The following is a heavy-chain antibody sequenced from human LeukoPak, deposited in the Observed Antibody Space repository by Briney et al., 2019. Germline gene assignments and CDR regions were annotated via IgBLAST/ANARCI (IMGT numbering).Heavy chain of an antibody. J-gene: IGHJ1*01. CDR1: GGSISSGSYY. CDR2: IYTSGST. V-gene: IGHV4-61*02. D-gene: IGHD3-22*01. Sequence: SQTLSLTCTVSGGSISSGSYYWSWIRQPGGKGLEWIGRIYTSGSTNYNPSLKSRFTISVDTSKNQFSLKLGSVTAADTAVYYCAREGSYYDSSGPPYFQHWGQGTLVTVSS. CDR3: AREGSYYDSSGPPYFQH.